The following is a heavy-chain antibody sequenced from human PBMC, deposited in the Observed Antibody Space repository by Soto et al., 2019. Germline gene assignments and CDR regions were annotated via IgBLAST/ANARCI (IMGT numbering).Heavy chain of an antibody. Sequence: GSLRLSFAGSGFTFSNYAMSWVRQAPGKGLEWVSAISSAVNTYYADSVKGRFTISRDNSKNTLSLQMNSLRAEDTAVYYCAKQVRDGTASPYYFDYWGQGTLVTVSS. D-gene: IGHD4-4*01. CDR3: AKQVRDGTASPYYFDY. J-gene: IGHJ4*02. CDR2: ISSAVNT. V-gene: IGHV3-23*01. CDR1: GFTFSNYA.